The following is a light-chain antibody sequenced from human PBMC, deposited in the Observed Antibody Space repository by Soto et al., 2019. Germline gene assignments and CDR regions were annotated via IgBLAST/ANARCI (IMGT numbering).Light chain of an antibody. J-gene: IGKJ1*01. V-gene: IGKV3-20*01. CDR1: QSVSSN. CDR3: QQYGSSPRT. CDR2: DAS. Sequence: EIVMTQSPGTLSLSPGERATLSCRASQSVSSNLAWYQQNPGQAPRLLIFDASNRATGIPARFSGSGSGTDFTLTISRLEPEDFAVYYCQQYGSSPRTFGQGTKVDIK.